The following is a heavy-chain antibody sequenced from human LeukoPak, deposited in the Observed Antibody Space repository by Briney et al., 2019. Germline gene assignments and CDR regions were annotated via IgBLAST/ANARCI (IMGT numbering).Heavy chain of an antibody. V-gene: IGHV3-23*01. D-gene: IGHD2-2*01. CDR1: GFTFSSYA. J-gene: IGHJ4*02. CDR2: ISGSDGST. CDR3: ANSRACSSTSCRTYFDY. Sequence: GGSLRLSCAASGFTFSSYAMSWVRQAPGKGLEWVSAISGSDGSTYYADSVKGRFTISRDNSKNTLYLQMNSLRAEDTAVYYCANSRACSSTSCRTYFDYWGQGTLVTVSS.